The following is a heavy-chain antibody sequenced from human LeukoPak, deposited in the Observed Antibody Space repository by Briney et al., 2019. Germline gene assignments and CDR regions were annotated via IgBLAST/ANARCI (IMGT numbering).Heavy chain of an antibody. D-gene: IGHD3-22*01. CDR2: IYYSGST. CDR1: GGSIGSSSYY. Sequence: PSETLSLTCTVSGGSIGSSSYYWGWIRQPPGKGLEWIGSIYYSGSTYYHPSLKSRVTISVDTSKNQFSLKLSSVTAADTAVYYCARFPYYYDSSGYSNDAFDIWGQGTMVTVSS. J-gene: IGHJ3*02. V-gene: IGHV4-39*01. CDR3: ARFPYYYDSSGYSNDAFDI.